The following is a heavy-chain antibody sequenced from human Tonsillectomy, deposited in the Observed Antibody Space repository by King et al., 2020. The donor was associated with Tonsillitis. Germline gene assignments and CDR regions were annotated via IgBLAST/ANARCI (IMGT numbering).Heavy chain of an antibody. Sequence: VQLVESGGGVVQPGGSLRLSCAASGFTFSSYGMHWVRQAPGKGLEWVAFIRYDGSDKYYADSVKGRFTISRDNSKNTVYLQMNSLRAEDTAFYYCAKDGAMVRGLVLSYYYYGMDVLGQGTTVTVSS. D-gene: IGHD3-10*01. V-gene: IGHV3-30*02. CDR2: IRYDGSDK. CDR1: GFTFSSYG. J-gene: IGHJ6*02. CDR3: AKDGAMVRGLVLSYYYYGMDV.